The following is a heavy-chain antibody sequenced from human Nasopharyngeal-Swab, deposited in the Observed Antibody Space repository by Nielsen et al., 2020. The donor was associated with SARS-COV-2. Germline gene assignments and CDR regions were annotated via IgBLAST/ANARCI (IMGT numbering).Heavy chain of an antibody. CDR3: ARDQTVAGYDFDY. Sequence: GESLKISCAASGFTFSNYWMSWVRQAPGKGLEWVANIKYDESEKYYVASVKGRFTISRDNAKNSLYLQMNSLRVEDTAVYYCARDQTVAGYDFDYWGQGTLVTVSP. CDR1: GFTFSNYW. D-gene: IGHD6-19*01. J-gene: IGHJ4*02. CDR2: IKYDESEK. V-gene: IGHV3-7*05.